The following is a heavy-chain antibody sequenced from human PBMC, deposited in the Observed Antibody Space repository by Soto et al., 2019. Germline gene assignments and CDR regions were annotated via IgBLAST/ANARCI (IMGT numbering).Heavy chain of an antibody. V-gene: IGHV4-31*03. J-gene: IGHJ6*02. CDR3: ARDSVIPYSPTYYYYGMDV. CDR2: IYYSGST. CDR1: GGSISIGGYY. D-gene: IGHD2-21*01. Sequence: PSETLSLTCTVSGGSISIGGYYWSWIRQHPGKGLEWIGYIYYSGSTYYNPSLKSRVTISVDTSKNQFSLKLSSVTAADTAVYYCARDSVIPYSPTYYYYGMDVWGQGTTVTVSS.